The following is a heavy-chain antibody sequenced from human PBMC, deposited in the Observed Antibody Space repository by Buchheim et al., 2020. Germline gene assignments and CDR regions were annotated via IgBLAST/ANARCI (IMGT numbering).Heavy chain of an antibody. V-gene: IGHV3-11*04. CDR1: GGSFSGYY. D-gene: IGHD3-22*01. CDR3: ARGHSFDRSGYWGFDY. CDR2: SSSTSSRI. J-gene: IGHJ4*02. Sequence: QLQLQQWGAGLLKPSETLSLTCAVYGGSFSGYYWSWIRQAPGKGLEWISYSSSTSSRIYYADSVKGRFTISRDNAENSLYLQMSGLRDEDTAVYYCARGHSFDRSGYWGFDYWGQGTL.